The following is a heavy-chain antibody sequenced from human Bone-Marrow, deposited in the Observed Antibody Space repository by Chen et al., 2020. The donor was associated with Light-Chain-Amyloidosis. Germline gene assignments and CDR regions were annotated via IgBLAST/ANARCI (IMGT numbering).Heavy chain of an antibody. D-gene: IGHD3-9*01. Sequence: EVQLVESGGGLLQRGGSLRLSCAASGFAFSSYAMSWVRQAPGQGLEGVSTISGSGGRRYYGDAVKGRLTISRDNSKNALFLQMNSLRAEDTAVYYCAKDISYDDILPGYPADAFDIWGQGTMVTVSS. CDR3: AKDISYDDILPGYPADAFDI. V-gene: IGHV3-23*04. CDR2: ISGSGGRR. CDR1: GFAFSSYA. J-gene: IGHJ3*02.